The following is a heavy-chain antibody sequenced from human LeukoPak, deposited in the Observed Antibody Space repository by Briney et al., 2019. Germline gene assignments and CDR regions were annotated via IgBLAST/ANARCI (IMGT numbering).Heavy chain of an antibody. V-gene: IGHV1-46*01. D-gene: IGHD3-22*01. Sequence: ASVKVSCRASGYTFTSYYMHCARQAPGQGLEWMGIINPSGGSTSYAQKFQGRVTMTRDTSTSTVYMELSGLRSEDTAVYYCARWGGYYDGSGTFDLCGQGTLVTVSS. CDR2: INPSGGST. CDR1: GYTFTSYY. J-gene: IGHJ4*02. CDR3: ARWGGYYDGSGTFDL.